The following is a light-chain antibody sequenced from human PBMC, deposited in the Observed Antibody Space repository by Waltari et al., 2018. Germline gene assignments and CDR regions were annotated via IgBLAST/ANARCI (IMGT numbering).Light chain of an antibody. Sequence: TCRASQSVSKYLNWYQQKPVKPPKLLIFGSSSLQSAVPSRFSGSGSGTDFTLTISSLQPEDFATYYCQQTYSVLYTFGQGTKLQI. CDR1: QSVSKY. V-gene: IGKV1-39*01. J-gene: IGKJ2*01. CDR2: GSS. CDR3: QQTYSVLYT.